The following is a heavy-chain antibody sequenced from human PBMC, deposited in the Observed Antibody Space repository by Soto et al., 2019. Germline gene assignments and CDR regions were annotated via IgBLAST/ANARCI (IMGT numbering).Heavy chain of an antibody. CDR1: GFTFSTYG. CDR2: LSHDESNK. Sequence: QVQLVESGGGVVQPGRSLRLSCAASGFTFSTYGMHWVRQPPGKGLEWVAALSHDESNKYYADSVKGQFTISRDNSKNTLYLEMFNLRVEDTAVYYCVKEGRGSTTSCSRCYGLDVWGQGTTVTVSS. J-gene: IGHJ6*02. CDR3: VKEGRGSTTSCSRCYGLDV. D-gene: IGHD2-2*01. V-gene: IGHV3-30*18.